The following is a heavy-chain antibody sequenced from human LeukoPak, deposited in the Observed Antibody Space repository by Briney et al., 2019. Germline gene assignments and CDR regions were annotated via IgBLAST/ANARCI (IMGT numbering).Heavy chain of an antibody. CDR1: GYTFTGYY. V-gene: IGHV1-18*04. CDR2: INPNSGNT. J-gene: IGHJ4*02. CDR3: ARAFRIAAAGTKDY. D-gene: IGHD6-13*01. Sequence: ASVKVSCKASGYTFTGYYMHWVRQAPGQGLEWMGWINPNSGNTNYAQKLQGRVTMTTDTSTSTAYMELRSLRSDDTAVYYCARAFRIAAAGTKDYWGQGTLVTISS.